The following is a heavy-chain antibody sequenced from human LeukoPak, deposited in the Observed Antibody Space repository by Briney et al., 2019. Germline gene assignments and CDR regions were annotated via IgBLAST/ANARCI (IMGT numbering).Heavy chain of an antibody. CDR1: GYTFTSYY. Sequence: ASVKVSCKASGYTFTSYYMHWVRQAPGRGLEWMGIINPSGGSTSYVQKFQGRVTMTRDTSTSTVYMELSSLRSEDTAVYYCARSGWDDAFDIWGQGTMVTVSS. J-gene: IGHJ3*02. CDR2: INPSGGST. D-gene: IGHD6-19*01. CDR3: ARSGWDDAFDI. V-gene: IGHV1-46*01.